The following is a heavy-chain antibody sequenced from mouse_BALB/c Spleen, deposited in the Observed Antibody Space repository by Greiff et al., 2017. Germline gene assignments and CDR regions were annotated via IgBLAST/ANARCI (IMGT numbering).Heavy chain of an antibody. CDR2: ISSGGSYT. J-gene: IGHJ4*01. CDR1: GFTFSSFG. Sequence: EVQRVESGGGLVKPGGSLKLSCAASGFTFSSFGMHWVRQAPEKGLEWVAEISSGGSYTYYPDTVTGRFTISRDNAKNTLYLEMSSLRSEDTAMYYCARGYAMDYWGQGTSVTVSS. V-gene: IGHV5-9-4*01. CDR3: ARGYAMDY.